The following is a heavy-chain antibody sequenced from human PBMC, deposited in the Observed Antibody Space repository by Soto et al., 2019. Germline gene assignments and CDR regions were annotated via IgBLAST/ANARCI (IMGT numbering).Heavy chain of an antibody. V-gene: IGHV4-4*02. CDR3: VISEATALDY. J-gene: IGHJ4*02. Sequence: QVQLQESGPGLLKPSGTLSLTCTVSGDSMSSSNWWNWVRQPPGKGLEWIGEAHHSGRTNYNPSLKSRVTISVDRSQNIFSLKLASVTAADTAVYYCVISEATALDYWGQGTLVTVSS. CDR1: GDSMSSSNW. CDR2: AHHSGRT.